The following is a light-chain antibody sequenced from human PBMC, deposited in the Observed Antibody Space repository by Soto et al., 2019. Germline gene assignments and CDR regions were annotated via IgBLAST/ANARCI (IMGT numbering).Light chain of an antibody. J-gene: IGLJ2*01. CDR2: DVS. CDR3: SSYTSSSTVV. Sequence: LTQPASVSGSPGQSITISCTGTRSNDGGYNYVSWYQQHPGKAPKLMICDVSNRPSGVFYRFSGSKSGNTASLTISGLQAEDEADYYCSSYTSSSTVVFGGGTKVTVL. V-gene: IGLV2-14*01. CDR1: RSNDGGYNY.